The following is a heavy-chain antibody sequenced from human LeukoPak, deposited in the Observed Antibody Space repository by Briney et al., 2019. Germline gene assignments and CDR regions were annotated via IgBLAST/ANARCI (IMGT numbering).Heavy chain of an antibody. Sequence: PSETLSLTCAVSGGSFSTYYWSWIRQPPGKGLEWIGYNTYYNPSLKSRVTISVDTSKSQFSLKLTSVTAADTAVYHCARAILTPSGFVWHFDLWGRGTLVTVSS. D-gene: IGHD3-3*01. CDR3: ARAILTPSGFVWHFDL. V-gene: IGHV4-59*06. CDR2: NT. J-gene: IGHJ2*01. CDR1: GGSFSTYY.